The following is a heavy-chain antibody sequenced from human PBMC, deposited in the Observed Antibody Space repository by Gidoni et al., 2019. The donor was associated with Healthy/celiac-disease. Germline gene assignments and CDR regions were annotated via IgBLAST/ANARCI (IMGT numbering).Heavy chain of an antibody. V-gene: IGHV1-2*04. D-gene: IGHD5-12*01. CDR3: AREMATNPENAFDI. CDR2: INPNSGGT. Sequence: QVQLVQSGAEVKKPGASVKVSCKASGYTFTGYYMHWVRQAPGQGLEWMGWINPNSGGTNYAQKFRGWVTMTRDTSISTAYMELSRLRSDDTAVYYCAREMATNPENAFDIWGQGTMVTVSS. J-gene: IGHJ3*02. CDR1: GYTFTGYY.